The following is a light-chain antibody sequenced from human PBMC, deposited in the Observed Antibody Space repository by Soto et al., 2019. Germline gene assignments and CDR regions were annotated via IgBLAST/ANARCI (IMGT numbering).Light chain of an antibody. CDR3: QQYYSTPRT. Sequence: DIVMTQSPDSLAVSLGERATINCKSSQSVLYSSNNKNYLAWYQQKPGHPPKLLIYWASTRESGVPDRFSGSGSGTDFTLTISSLQAEDVAFYYCQQYYSTPRTFGQGTKVEIK. V-gene: IGKV4-1*01. J-gene: IGKJ1*01. CDR1: QSVLYSSNNKNY. CDR2: WAS.